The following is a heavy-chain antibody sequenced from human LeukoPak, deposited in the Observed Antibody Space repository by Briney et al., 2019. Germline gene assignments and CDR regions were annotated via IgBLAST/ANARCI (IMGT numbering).Heavy chain of an antibody. D-gene: IGHD4-23*01. J-gene: IGHJ4*02. CDR2: INSDGAST. CDR1: GFTFSTYW. CDR3: ARVNYGGNSFSDY. Sequence: GGSLRLSCAASGFTFSTYWMHWVRQAPGKGLVWFSRINSDGASTNYAGSVEGRFTISRDNAKNTLYLQMNSLRAEDTAVYYCARVNYGGNSFSDYWGQGTLVTVSS. V-gene: IGHV3-74*01.